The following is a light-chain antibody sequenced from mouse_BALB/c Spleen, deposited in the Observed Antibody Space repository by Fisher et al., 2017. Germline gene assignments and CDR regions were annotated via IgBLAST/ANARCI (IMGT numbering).Light chain of an antibody. CDR2: STS. Sequence: IVMTQTTAIMSASPGEKVTITCSASSSVSYMYWYQQKPGTSPKLWIYSTSNLASGVPARFSGSGSGTSYSLTISRMEAEDAATYYCQQRSSYPPYTFGGGTKLEIK. CDR1: SSVSY. J-gene: IGKJ2*01. V-gene: IGKV4-57*01. CDR3: QQRSSYPPYT.